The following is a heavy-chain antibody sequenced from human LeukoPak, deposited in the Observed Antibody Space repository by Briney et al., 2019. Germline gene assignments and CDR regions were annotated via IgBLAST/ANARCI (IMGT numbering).Heavy chain of an antibody. D-gene: IGHD6-19*01. Sequence: GASVRVSCKASGYTFTSYGISWVRQAPGQGLEWMGWISGYSGNTNYAQKLQGRVTMTTDTSTSTAYMELRSLRSDNTAVYYCASLGIAVAGTHSGHHWGQGTLVTVSS. CDR3: ASLGIAVAGTHSGHH. J-gene: IGHJ4*02. V-gene: IGHV1-18*01. CDR1: GYTFTSYG. CDR2: ISGYSGNT.